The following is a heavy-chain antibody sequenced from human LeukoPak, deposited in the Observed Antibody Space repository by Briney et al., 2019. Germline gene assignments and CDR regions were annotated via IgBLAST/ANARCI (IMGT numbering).Heavy chain of an antibody. J-gene: IGHJ4*02. V-gene: IGHV3-30*18. CDR1: GFTFSSYG. CDR2: ISHDGDLK. CDR3: AKESKMRNTVTFDS. D-gene: IGHD4-17*01. Sequence: PGGSLRLSCAASGFTFSSYGMHWVRQAPGKGPEWVAYISHDGDLKSYADSVKGRFTISRDNSRNTLYLHMNSLRTEDTAVFYCAKESKMRNTVTFDSWGQGTLVTVSS.